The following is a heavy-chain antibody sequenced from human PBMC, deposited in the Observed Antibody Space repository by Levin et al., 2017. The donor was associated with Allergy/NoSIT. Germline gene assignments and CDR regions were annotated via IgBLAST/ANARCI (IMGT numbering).Heavy chain of an antibody. CDR1: GFTFSSYS. J-gene: IGHJ6*02. CDR2: ISSSSSYI. CDR3: ARDIVLMRNGMDV. D-gene: IGHD2-8*01. Sequence: PGGSLRLSCAASGFTFSSYSMNWVRQAPGKGLEWVSSISSSSSYIYYADSVKGRFTISRDNAKNSLYLQMNSLRAEDTAVYYCARDIVLMRNGMDVWGQGTTVTVSS. V-gene: IGHV3-21*01.